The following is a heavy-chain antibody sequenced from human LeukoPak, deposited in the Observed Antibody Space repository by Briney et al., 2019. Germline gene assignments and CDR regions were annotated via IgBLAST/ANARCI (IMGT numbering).Heavy chain of an antibody. D-gene: IGHD3-22*01. J-gene: IGHJ6*02. V-gene: IGHV3-21*01. Sequence: GGSLRLSCAASGFTFNSYSMNWVRQAPGKGLEWVSSISSSSTYIYYADSMKGRFTISRDNAKNSLYLQMNSLRVEDTAVYYCARDQYYDSSGYSNYYYGMDVWGQGTTVTDSS. CDR3: ARDQYYDSSGYSNYYYGMDV. CDR1: GFTFNSYS. CDR2: ISSSSTYI.